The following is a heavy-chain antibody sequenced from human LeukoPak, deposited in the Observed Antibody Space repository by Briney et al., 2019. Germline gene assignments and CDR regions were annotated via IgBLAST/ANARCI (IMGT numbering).Heavy chain of an antibody. Sequence: SETLSLTCAVYGGSFSGYYWSWIRQPPGKGLEWIGEINHSGSTNYNPSLKSRVTMSVDTSKNQFSLKLSSVTAADTAVYYCARDRKSITIFGVVTPDAFDIWGQGTMVTVSS. CDR2: INHSGST. J-gene: IGHJ3*02. CDR3: ARDRKSITIFGVVTPDAFDI. D-gene: IGHD3-3*01. CDR1: GGSFSGYY. V-gene: IGHV4-34*01.